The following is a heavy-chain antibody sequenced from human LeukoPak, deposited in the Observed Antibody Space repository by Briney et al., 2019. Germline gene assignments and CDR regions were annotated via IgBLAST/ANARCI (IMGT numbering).Heavy chain of an antibody. V-gene: IGHV4-38-2*02. CDR3: ARAIEMATTFLDY. D-gene: IGHD5-24*01. Sequence: SETLSLTCTVSGYSISSGYYWGWIRQPPGKGLEWIGSGSTYYNPSLKSRVTISVDTSKNQFSLKLSSVTAADTAVYYCARAIEMATTFLDYWGQGTLVTVSS. CDR2: SGST. J-gene: IGHJ4*02. CDR1: GYSISSGYY.